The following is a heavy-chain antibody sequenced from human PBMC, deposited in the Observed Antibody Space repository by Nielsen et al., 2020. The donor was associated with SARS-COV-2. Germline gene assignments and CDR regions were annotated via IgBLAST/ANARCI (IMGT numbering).Heavy chain of an antibody. CDR3: ARPGVSGSSYYYYGMDV. D-gene: IGHD3-10*01. CDR2: INPSGGST. V-gene: IGHV1-46*01. J-gene: IGHJ6*02. Sequence: ASVKVSCKASGYTFTSYYMHWVRQAPGQGLEWMGIINPSGGSTSYAQKFQGRVTMTWDTSTSTVYMELSSLRSEDTAVYYCARPGVSGSSYYYYGMDVWGQGTTVTVSS. CDR1: GYTFTSYY.